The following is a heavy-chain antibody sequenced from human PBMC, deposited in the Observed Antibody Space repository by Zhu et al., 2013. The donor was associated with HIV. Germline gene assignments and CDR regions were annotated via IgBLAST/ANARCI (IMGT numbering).Heavy chain of an antibody. Sequence: QVQLVQSGAEVKKPGASVKVSCKASGYTFTGYYMHWVRQAPGQGLEWMGWINPNSGGTNYVQKFQGRVTMTRDTSISTAYMEPSRLRSDDTAVYYCARACSGYYNCYAFDIWGQGTMVTVSS. CDR1: GYTFTGYY. CDR3: ARACSGYYNCYAFDI. CDR2: INPNSGGT. V-gene: IGHV1-2*02. D-gene: IGHD3-22*01. J-gene: IGHJ3*02.